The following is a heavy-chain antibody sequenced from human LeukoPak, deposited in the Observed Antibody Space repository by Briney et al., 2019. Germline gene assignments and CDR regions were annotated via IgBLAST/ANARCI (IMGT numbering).Heavy chain of an antibody. CDR1: GYTFTRYG. D-gene: IGHD6-25*01. J-gene: IGHJ4*02. V-gene: IGHV1-18*01. CDR3: AREEFGYPSDY. Sequence: ASVKVSCKASGYTFTRYGITWVRQAPGQGLEWMGWISAYNGNTNYAQKLQGRVTMTTDTSTSTAYMELRSLRSDDTAVYYCAREEFGYPSDYWGQGTLVTVSS. CDR2: ISAYNGNT.